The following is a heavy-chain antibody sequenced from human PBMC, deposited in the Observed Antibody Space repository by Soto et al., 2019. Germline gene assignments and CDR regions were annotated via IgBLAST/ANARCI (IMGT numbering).Heavy chain of an antibody. V-gene: IGHV3-73*01. J-gene: IGHJ6*03. CDR2: IRSKANSYAT. D-gene: IGHD2-2*01. Sequence: EVQLVESGGGLVQPGGSLKLSCAASGFTFSGSAMHWVRQASGKGLEWVGRIRSKANSYATAYAASVKGRFTISRDDSKNTAYLQMNSLKTEDTAVYYCTTDCSSTSCSIPNYYYYYYMDVWGKGTTVTVS. CDR3: TTDCSSTSCSIPNYYYYYYMDV. CDR1: GFTFSGSA.